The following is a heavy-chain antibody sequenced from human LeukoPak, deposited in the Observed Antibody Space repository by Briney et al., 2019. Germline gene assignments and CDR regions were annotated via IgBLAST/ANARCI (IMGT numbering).Heavy chain of an antibody. Sequence: ASVKVSCKASGYTFTSYGISWVRQAPGQGLEWMGWISAYNGNTNYAQKLQGRVTMTTDTSTSTAYMELRSLRSDDTAVYYCARSAKRLSVNNWFDPWGQGTLVTVSS. J-gene: IGHJ5*02. CDR2: ISAYNGNT. V-gene: IGHV1-18*01. D-gene: IGHD3-16*02. CDR3: ARSAKRLSVNNWFDP. CDR1: GYTFTSYG.